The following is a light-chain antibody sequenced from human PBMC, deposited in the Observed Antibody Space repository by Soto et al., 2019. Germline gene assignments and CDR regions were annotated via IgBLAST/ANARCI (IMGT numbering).Light chain of an antibody. CDR3: QTWGSGIVV. Sequence: QSVLTQSPSASASLGASVKLTCTLSSGHSNYAIAWHQQQSEKGPRYLMKLNSDGSHSKGDGIPDRFSGSSSGAERYLTISILQSEDEAYYYCQTWGSGIVVFGGGTKLTVL. J-gene: IGLJ2*01. V-gene: IGLV4-69*01. CDR1: SGHSNYA. CDR2: LNSDGSH.